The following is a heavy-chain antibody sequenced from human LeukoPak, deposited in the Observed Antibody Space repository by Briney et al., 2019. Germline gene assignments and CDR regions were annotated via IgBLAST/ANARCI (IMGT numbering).Heavy chain of an antibody. CDR2: IYTSGST. CDR3: ARGGGGRDGYNFYDPPPPYDY. Sequence: PSETLSLTCTVSGGSISSYYWSWIRQPAGKGLEWIGRIYTSGSTNYNPSLKSRVTMSVDTSKNQFSLKLSSVTAADTAGYYCARGGGGRDGYNFYDPPPPYDYWGQGTLVTVSS. D-gene: IGHD5-24*01. V-gene: IGHV4-4*07. CDR1: GGSISSYY. J-gene: IGHJ4*02.